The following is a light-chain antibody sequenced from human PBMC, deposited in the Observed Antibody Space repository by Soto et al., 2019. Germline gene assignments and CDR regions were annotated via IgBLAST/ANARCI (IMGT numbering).Light chain of an antibody. CDR1: SSDVGAYNY. J-gene: IGLJ1*01. CDR2: EVS. Sequence: QSVLTQPASVSGSPGQSITISCTGTSSDVGAYNYVSWYQQHPGKAPKLIIYEVSNRPSGVSNHSSGSKSGNTASLTISGLQAEDEADYYCSSYTSSSTYVFGAGTKVTVL. V-gene: IGLV2-14*01. CDR3: SSYTSSSTYV.